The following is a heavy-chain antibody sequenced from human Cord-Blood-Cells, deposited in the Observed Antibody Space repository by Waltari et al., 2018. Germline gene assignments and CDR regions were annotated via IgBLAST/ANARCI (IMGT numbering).Heavy chain of an antibody. J-gene: IGHJ4*02. V-gene: IGHV4-34*01. CDR1: GGSFSGYY. CDR2: INHSGST. D-gene: IGHD7-27*01. CDR3: ARQNWGFDY. Sequence: QVQLQQWGAGLLKPSETLSITCAVYGGSFSGYYWSWIRQPPGKGLEWIGEINHSGSTNYNPSLKSRVTISVDTSKNQFSLKLSSVTAADTAVYYCARQNWGFDYWGQGTLVTVSS.